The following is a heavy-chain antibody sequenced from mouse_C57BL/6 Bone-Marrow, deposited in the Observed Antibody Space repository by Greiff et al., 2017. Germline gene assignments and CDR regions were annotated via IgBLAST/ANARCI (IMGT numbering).Heavy chain of an antibody. Sequence: VQLQQPGAELVKPGASVKLSCKASGYTFTSYWMHWVKQRPGQGLEWIGMIHPNSGSTNYNEKFKSKATLTVDKSSSTAYMQLSSLTSEDAAVYYCARWTTVVSCDYWGQGTTLTVSS. J-gene: IGHJ2*01. CDR3: ARWTTVVSCDY. D-gene: IGHD1-1*01. CDR2: IHPNSGST. CDR1: GYTFTSYW. V-gene: IGHV1-64*01.